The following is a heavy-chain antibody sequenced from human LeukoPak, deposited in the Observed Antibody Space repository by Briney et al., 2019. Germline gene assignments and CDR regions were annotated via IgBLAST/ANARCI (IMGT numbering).Heavy chain of an antibody. CDR3: ARELGYCSGGSCYGDY. D-gene: IGHD2-15*01. J-gene: IGHJ4*02. Sequence: GASVKVSCKASGYTFTGYYMHWVRQAPGQGLEWMGWINPNSGGTNYAQKFQGRVTMTRDTPISTAYMELSRLRSDDTAVYYCARELGYCSGGSCYGDYWGQGTLVTVSS. V-gene: IGHV1-2*02. CDR1: GYTFTGYY. CDR2: INPNSGGT.